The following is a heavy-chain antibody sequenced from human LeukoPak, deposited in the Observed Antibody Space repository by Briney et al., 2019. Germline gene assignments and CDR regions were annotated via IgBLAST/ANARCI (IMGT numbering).Heavy chain of an antibody. J-gene: IGHJ5*02. CDR2: IYAADSDS. CDR1: GNSFSNYW. CDR3: ARHLRGLDL. Sequence: GESLKISCKGSGNSFSNYWISWVRQMPGKGLEWMAIIYAADSDSRYSPSFQGQVTISADKSISTVYLQWSSLKASDTAMYYCARHLRGLDLWGQGTLVTVSS. V-gene: IGHV5-51*01.